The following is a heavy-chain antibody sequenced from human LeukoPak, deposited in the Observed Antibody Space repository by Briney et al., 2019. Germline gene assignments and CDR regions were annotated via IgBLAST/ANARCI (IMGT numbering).Heavy chain of an antibody. CDR1: GGSFSGYY. CDR2: IYYSGST. D-gene: IGHD6-13*01. Sequence: SETLSLTCAVYGGSFSGYYWSWIRQPPGKGLEWIGYIYYSGSTNYNPSLKSRDTISVDTSKNQFSLKLSSVTAADTAVYYCARLRGSSWPIDYWGQGTLVTVSS. CDR3: ARLRGSSWPIDY. V-gene: IGHV4-59*08. J-gene: IGHJ4*02.